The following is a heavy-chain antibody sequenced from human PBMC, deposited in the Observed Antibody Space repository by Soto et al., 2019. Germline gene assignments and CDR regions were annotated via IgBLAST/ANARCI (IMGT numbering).Heavy chain of an antibody. J-gene: IGHJ4*02. Sequence: PGGSLRLSCAASGFTFSNYIMHWVCQAPGKGLEWVAIILHDGNNKYYADSVKGRFTISRDNSKNTLYLQMNSLRTEDTAIYYCARDDEGGSYCDLGYWGQGTLVTVSS. V-gene: IGHV3-30-3*01. CDR1: GFTFSNYI. D-gene: IGHD3-10*01. CDR3: ARDDEGGSYCDLGY. CDR2: ILHDGNNK.